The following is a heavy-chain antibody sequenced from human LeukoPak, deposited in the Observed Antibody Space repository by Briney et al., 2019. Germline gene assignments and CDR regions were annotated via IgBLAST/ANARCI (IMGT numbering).Heavy chain of an antibody. CDR3: ARLSGYNYAHRDFDY. CDR2: ISGSGGST. CDR1: GFTFSSYA. Sequence: GGSLRLSCAASGFTFSSYAMSWVCQAPGKGLEWVSAISGSGGSTYYADSVKGRFTISRDNSKNTLYLQMNSLRADDTAVYYCARLSGYNYAHRDFDYWGQGTLVTVSS. J-gene: IGHJ4*02. D-gene: IGHD5-18*01. V-gene: IGHV3-23*01.